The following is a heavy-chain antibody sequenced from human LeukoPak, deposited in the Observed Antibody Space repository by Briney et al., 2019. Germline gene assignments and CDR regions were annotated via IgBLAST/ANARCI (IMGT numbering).Heavy chain of an antibody. CDR2: IYYSGST. D-gene: IGHD3-9*01. Sequence: PSETLSLTCTVSVGSISSGGYYWSWIRQHPGKGLEWIGYIYYSGSTDYNPSLKSRFTMSVDTSKNQFSLKLSSVTAADTAVYYCASADYDMAFDIWGQETMVTVSS. CDR3: ASADYDMAFDI. CDR1: VGSISSGGYY. V-gene: IGHV4-31*03. J-gene: IGHJ3*02.